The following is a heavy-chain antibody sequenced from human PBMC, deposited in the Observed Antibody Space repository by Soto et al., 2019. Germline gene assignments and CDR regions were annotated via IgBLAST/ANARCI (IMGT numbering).Heavy chain of an antibody. V-gene: IGHV3-7*01. CDR1: GFSFSMYW. CDR3: ARHQVGYRVTDY. J-gene: IGHJ4*02. D-gene: IGHD1-26*01. Sequence: EVQLVESGGGLVQPGGSLRLSCAASGFSFSMYWMSWVRQAPGKGLEWVANLKEDGSQKYYVDSVKGRFTISRDNAKNSLYLQMNSLRAEDTAVYYCARHQVGYRVTDYWGQGTLVTVSS. CDR2: LKEDGSQK.